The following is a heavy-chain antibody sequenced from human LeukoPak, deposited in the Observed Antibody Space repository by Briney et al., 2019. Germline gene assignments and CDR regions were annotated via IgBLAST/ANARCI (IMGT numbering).Heavy chain of an antibody. CDR1: GFTFSSYW. CDR3: ARVDYYDSSGYLYYFDY. J-gene: IGHJ4*02. D-gene: IGHD3-22*01. CDR2: INSDGSST. Sequence: GGSLRLSCAASGFTFSSYWMHWVRQAPGKGVVWGSRINSDGSSTSYADSVKGRFTISRDNAKNTLYLQMNSLRAEDTAVYYCARVDYYDSSGYLYYFDYWGQGTLVTVSS. V-gene: IGHV3-74*01.